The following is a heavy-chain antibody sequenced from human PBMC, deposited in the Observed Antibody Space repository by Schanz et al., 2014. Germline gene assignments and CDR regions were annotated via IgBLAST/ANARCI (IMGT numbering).Heavy chain of an antibody. CDR3: AEVDRTQYYAMDV. D-gene: IGHD1-1*01. CDR2: ISGFDDKT. CDR1: GYSFTTYG. V-gene: IGHV1-18*01. J-gene: IGHJ6*02. Sequence: QVQLVQSAPEVKKPGASVKVSCKASGYSFTTYGLNWVRQAPGQGPEWMGWISGFDDKTDYAQNFQGRLIMTTDTSTTTVYMELGGLGSDDTAVYDCAEVDRTQYYAMDVWGQGTTVTVSS.